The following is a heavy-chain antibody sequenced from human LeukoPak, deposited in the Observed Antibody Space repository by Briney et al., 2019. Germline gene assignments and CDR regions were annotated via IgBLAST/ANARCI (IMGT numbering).Heavy chain of an antibody. CDR1: GFTFSSYA. CDR2: ISYDGSNK. Sequence: GGSLRLSCAASGFTFSSYAMHWVRQAPGKGLEWVAVISYDGSNKYYADSVKGRFTIPRDNSKNTLYLQMNSLRAEDTAVYYCAGGAFDIWGQGTMVTVSS. J-gene: IGHJ3*02. V-gene: IGHV3-30*04. CDR3: AGGAFDI.